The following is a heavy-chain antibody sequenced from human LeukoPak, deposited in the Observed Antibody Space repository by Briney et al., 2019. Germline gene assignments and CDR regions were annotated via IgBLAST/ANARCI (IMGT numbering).Heavy chain of an antibody. D-gene: IGHD3-3*01. CDR1: GFTFGKYW. J-gene: IGHJ4*02. CDR3: ARDQYDTWSRRGNFDS. CDR2: IKLDGSEK. Sequence: GGSLRLSCVASGFTFGKYWMSWVRQAPGKGLEWVANIKLDGSEKNYVDSVKGRFTISRDNTKNSLYLQVYSLRVEDTAVFYCARDQYDTWSRRGNFDSWGQGTLVIVSS. V-gene: IGHV3-7*03.